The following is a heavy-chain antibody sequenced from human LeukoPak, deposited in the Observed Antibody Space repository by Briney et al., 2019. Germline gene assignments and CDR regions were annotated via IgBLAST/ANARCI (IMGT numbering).Heavy chain of an antibody. CDR1: GGSISSSSYY. CDR2: IYYSGST. D-gene: IGHD3-22*01. CDR3: ARLGLKYYYDSSGYYSHFDY. J-gene: IGHJ4*02. V-gene: IGHV4-39*01. Sequence: PSETLSLTCTVSGGSISSSSYYWGWIRQPPGKGLEWIGSIYYSGSTYYNPSLKSRVTISVDTSKNQFSLKLSSVTAADTAVYYCARLGLKYYYDSSGYYSHFDYWGQGTLVTVSS.